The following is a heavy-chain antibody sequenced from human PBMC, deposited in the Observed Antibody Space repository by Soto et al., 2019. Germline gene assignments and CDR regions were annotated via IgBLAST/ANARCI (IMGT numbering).Heavy chain of an antibody. CDR3: ARVGTMIVGQGTKTPTDY. Sequence: PSETLSLTCTVSGGSISSGDYYWSWIRQPPGEGLEWIGYIYYSGSTYYNPSLKSRVTISVDTSKNQFSLKLSSVTAADTAVYYCARVGTMIVGQGTKTPTDYWGQGTLVTVSS. J-gene: IGHJ4*02. D-gene: IGHD3-22*01. CDR1: GGSISSGDYY. V-gene: IGHV4-30-4*01. CDR2: IYYSGST.